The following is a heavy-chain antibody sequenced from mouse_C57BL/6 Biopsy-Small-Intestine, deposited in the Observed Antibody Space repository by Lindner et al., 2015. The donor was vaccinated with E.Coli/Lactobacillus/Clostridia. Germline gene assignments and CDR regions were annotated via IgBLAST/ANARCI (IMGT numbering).Heavy chain of an antibody. J-gene: IGHJ1*01. Sequence: VQLQESGAELVKPGTSVKISCKASGYSFTGYNMNWVKQGHGKSLEWIGDINPYSGSSNYNQKFKDKVTMTADRSSSTANMQLNSLTSEDSAVYYCTRSSPGTWGYFDVWGAGTTVTVSS. D-gene: IGHD4-1*01. V-gene: IGHV1-39*01. CDR2: INPYSGSS. CDR1: GYSFTGYN. CDR3: TRSSPGTWGYFDV.